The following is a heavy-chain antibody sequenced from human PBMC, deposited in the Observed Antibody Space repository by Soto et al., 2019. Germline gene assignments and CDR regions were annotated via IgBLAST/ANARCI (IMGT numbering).Heavy chain of an antibody. D-gene: IGHD6-13*01. J-gene: IGHJ5*02. CDR2: APTAGDT. Sequence: GGSLSPSCAASGFSFSSYDMHWVRQLKGKGLEWVTAAPTAGDTYYPGSAKGGFTISREKAKKSLYLKMNSLRVGDTAVDNCARDCYPTPARGIPAASRFDPWGQGTLVTVSS. V-gene: IGHV3-13*01. CDR3: ARDCYPTPARGIPAASRFDP. CDR1: GFSFSSYD.